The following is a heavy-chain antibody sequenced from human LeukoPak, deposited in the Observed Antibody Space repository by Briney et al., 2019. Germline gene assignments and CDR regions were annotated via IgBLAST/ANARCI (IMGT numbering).Heavy chain of an antibody. V-gene: IGHV1-3*03. CDR1: GYTFTTYV. CDR3: ARGHRYYSSSGSYLRRDSWFDP. D-gene: IGHD3-10*01. J-gene: IGHJ5*02. Sequence: ASVKVSCKASGYTFTTYVMHWVRQATGQRLEWMGWINAGNGNTKYSQELQGRVTITRDTSASTAYMELSSLRSEDMAVYYCARGHRYYSSSGSYLRRDSWFDPWGQGTLVTVSS. CDR2: INAGNGNT.